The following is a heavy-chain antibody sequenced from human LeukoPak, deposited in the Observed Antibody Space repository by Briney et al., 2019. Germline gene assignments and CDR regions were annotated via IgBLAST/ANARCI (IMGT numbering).Heavy chain of an antibody. Sequence: EASVKVSCKASGYTFTGYYMHWVRQAPGQGLEWVGWINPNSGGTNYAQKFQGRVTMTRDTSISTAYMELSRLRSDDTAVYYCARDPGALPFDIWGQGTMVTVSS. CDR1: GYTFTGYY. D-gene: IGHD3-10*01. CDR2: INPNSGGT. CDR3: ARDPGALPFDI. V-gene: IGHV1-2*02. J-gene: IGHJ3*02.